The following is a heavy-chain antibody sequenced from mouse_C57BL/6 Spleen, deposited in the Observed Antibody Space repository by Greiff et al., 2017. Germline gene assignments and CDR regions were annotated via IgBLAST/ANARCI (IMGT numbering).Heavy chain of an antibody. CDR2: INPNNGGT. CDR3: ARMGGYYDYFDD. V-gene: IGHV1-26*01. D-gene: IGHD2-3*01. Sequence: VQLQQSGPELVKPGASVKISCKASGYTFTDYYMNWVKQSHGKSLEWIGDINPNNGGTSYNQKFKGKATLTVDKSSSTAYMELRSLTSEDSAVYYCARMGGYYDYFDDWGQGTTLTVSS. J-gene: IGHJ2*01. CDR1: GYTFTDYY.